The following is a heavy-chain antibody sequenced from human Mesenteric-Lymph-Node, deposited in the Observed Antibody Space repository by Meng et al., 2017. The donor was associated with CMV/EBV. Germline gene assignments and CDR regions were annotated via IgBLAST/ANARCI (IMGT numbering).Heavy chain of an antibody. CDR3: AIVVVPASTHFYYYGMDV. CDR1: GYTFTGYY. J-gene: IGHJ6*02. D-gene: IGHD2-2*01. CDR2: INPNSGGT. Sequence: ASVKVSCKASGYTFTGYYMHWVRQAPGQGLEWMGWINPNSGGTNYAQKFQGRVTMTRDTSISTAYMELSRLRSDDTAVYYCAIVVVPASTHFYYYGMDVWGQGTMVTVSS. V-gene: IGHV1-2*02.